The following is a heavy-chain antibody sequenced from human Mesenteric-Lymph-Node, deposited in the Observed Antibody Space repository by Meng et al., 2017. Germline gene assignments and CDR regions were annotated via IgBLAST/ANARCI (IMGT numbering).Heavy chain of an antibody. CDR2: ISSSSSYI. Sequence: GESLKISCAASGFTFSSYSMNWVRQAPGKGLEWVSSISSSSSYIYYADSVKGRFTISRDNAKNSLYLQMNSLRAEDTAVYYCARGGLKRQRWFGESLTYYFDYWGQGTLVTVSS. CDR3: ARGGLKRQRWFGESLTYYFDY. V-gene: IGHV3-21*01. CDR1: GFTFSSYS. D-gene: IGHD3-10*01. J-gene: IGHJ4*02.